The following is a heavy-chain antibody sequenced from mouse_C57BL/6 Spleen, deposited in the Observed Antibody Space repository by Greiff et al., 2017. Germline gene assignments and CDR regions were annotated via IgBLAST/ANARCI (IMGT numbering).Heavy chain of an antibody. CDR2: IWWDDAK. Sequence: VKLKESGPGILQPSQTLSLTCSFSGFSLSTFGMGVGWIRQPSGKGLEWLAHIWWDDAKYYNPALKSRLTIAKDTSKNLVFLKIAHVDTAVTATYYCARRDYWYFDVWGTGTTVTVSS. V-gene: IGHV8-8*01. CDR1: GFSLSTFGMG. CDR3: ARRDYWYFDV. J-gene: IGHJ1*03.